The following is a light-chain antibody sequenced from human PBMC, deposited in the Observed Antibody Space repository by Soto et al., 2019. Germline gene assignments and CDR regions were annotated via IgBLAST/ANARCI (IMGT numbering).Light chain of an antibody. Sequence: QSVLTQSPSASASLGASVKLTCTLSSGHSNYAIAWHQQQPEKGPRFLMKLNSDGSHSKGDGIPDRFSGSSSGAERYLTISTLQSDDEADYYCQTWVTGIHIFGGGNKLTVL. CDR2: LNSDGSH. J-gene: IGLJ2*01. CDR1: SGHSNYA. V-gene: IGLV4-69*01. CDR3: QTWVTGIHI.